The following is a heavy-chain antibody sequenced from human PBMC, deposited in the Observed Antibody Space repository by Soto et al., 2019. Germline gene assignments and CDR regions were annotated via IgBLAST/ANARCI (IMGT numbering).Heavy chain of an antibody. CDR1: GYTFTSYG. Sequence: GASVKVSCKASGYTFTSYGITWVRQAPGQGLEWMGWISAYNGNTNYAQKLQGRVTMTTDTSTSTAYMELRSLRSDDTAVYYCARVVTVLRYFDWLYWFDPWGQGTLVTVSS. CDR2: ISAYNGNT. CDR3: ARVVTVLRYFDWLYWFDP. D-gene: IGHD3-9*01. V-gene: IGHV1-18*01. J-gene: IGHJ5*02.